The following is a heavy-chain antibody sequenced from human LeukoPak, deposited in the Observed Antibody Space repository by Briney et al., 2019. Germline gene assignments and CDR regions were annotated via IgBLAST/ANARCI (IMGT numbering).Heavy chain of an antibody. CDR3: ARARFGYNRGPFDY. CDR1: GFPFSSYA. Sequence: GGSLRLSCSASGFPFSSYAMHWVRQAPGKGLEWVAFISYDGSNKHYADSVKGRFTISRDNSKNTLYLQMNSLRPEDTAVYYCARARFGYNRGPFDYWGQGILVTVSS. CDR2: ISYDGSNK. D-gene: IGHD5-24*01. J-gene: IGHJ4*02. V-gene: IGHV3-30-3*01.